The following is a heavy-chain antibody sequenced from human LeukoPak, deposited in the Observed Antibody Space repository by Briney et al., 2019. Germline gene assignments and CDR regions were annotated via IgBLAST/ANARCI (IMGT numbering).Heavy chain of an antibody. J-gene: IGHJ4*02. CDR2: INHSGST. CDR1: GGSFSGYY. CDR3: ARILPAGYSDY. D-gene: IGHD2-2*01. Sequence: PSETLSLTCAVYGGSFSGYYWSWIRQPPGKGLEWIGEINHSGSTNYNPSLKSRVIISVDTSKNQFSLKLNSMTAADTAVYYCARILPAGYSDYWGQGTLVTVSS. V-gene: IGHV4-34*01.